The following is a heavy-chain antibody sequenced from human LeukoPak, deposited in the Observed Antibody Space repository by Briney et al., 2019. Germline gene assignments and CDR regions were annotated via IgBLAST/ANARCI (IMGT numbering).Heavy chain of an antibody. V-gene: IGHV3-30-3*01. D-gene: IGHD6-19*01. CDR2: ISYDGSSK. CDR3: ARVRVAVAGTYYFDY. CDR1: GFSFKNYA. J-gene: IGHJ4*02. Sequence: GGSLRLSCAASGFSFKNYAMHWVRQAPGKGLEWVAVISYDGSSKYYADSVKGRFTISRDNSKNTLYMQMNSLRPEDTAVFYCARVRVAVAGTYYFDYWGQGALVTVSS.